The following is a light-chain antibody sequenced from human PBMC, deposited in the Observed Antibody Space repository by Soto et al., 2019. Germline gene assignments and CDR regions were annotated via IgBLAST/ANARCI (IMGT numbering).Light chain of an antibody. Sequence: APSRPRALSAAPGERVTIYCSGSSSNVGINAVNWYRQLPGKAPKLLIYYDDLLPSGVSDRFSASKSGTSASLAISGLQSEDEADYYCAAWDDSLKGWVFGGGTQLTVL. CDR2: YDD. J-gene: IGLJ3*02. CDR1: SSNVGINA. V-gene: IGLV1-36*01. CDR3: AAWDDSLKGWV.